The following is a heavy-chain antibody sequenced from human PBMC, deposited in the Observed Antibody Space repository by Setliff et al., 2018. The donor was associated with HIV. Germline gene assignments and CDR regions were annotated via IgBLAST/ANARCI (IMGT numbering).Heavy chain of an antibody. CDR2: IYTTGST. V-gene: IGHV4-61*05. J-gene: IGHJ4*02. Sequence: PSETLSLTCTVPGGSINRSNYYWGWIRQPPGKGLEWIGYIYTTGSTNYNPSLKSRVTMSVDTSKNQFSLRLTSVTAADTAVYYCARHLWFYYVAESYGYFDYWGQGSLVTVSS. CDR1: GGSINRSNYY. D-gene: IGHD3-10*01. CDR3: ARHLWFYYVAESYGYFDY.